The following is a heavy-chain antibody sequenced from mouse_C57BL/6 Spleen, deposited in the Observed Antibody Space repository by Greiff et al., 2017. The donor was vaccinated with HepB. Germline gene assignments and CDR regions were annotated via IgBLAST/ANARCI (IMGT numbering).Heavy chain of an antibody. V-gene: IGHV1-54*01. CDR3: AREFYCDYDVRTFYAMGY. D-gene: IGHD2-4*01. CDR2: INPGSGGT. J-gene: IGHJ4*01. Sequence: QVHVKQSGAELVRPGTSVKVSCKASGYAFTNYLIVWVKQRPGQGLEWIGVINPGSGGTNYNEKFKRKATLTADKASSTAYMQLSSLTSEDSVVYFCAREFYCDYDVRTFYAMGYWGQGTAVTVSS. CDR1: GYAFTNYL.